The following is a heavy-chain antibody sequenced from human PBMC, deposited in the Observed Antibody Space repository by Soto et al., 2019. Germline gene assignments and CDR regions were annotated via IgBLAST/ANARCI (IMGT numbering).Heavy chain of an antibody. Sequence: EVQLLESGGGLVQPGGSLRLSCAASGFTFSSYAMSWVRQAPGKGLEWVSAISGSGGSTYYADSVKGRFTISRDNSKNTLYLQMNSLRAEDTAVYYCAKAGYSYAQALYYYGMDVWGQGTTVTVSS. V-gene: IGHV3-23*01. D-gene: IGHD5-18*01. CDR2: ISGSGGST. CDR3: AKAGYSYAQALYYYGMDV. J-gene: IGHJ6*02. CDR1: GFTFSSYA.